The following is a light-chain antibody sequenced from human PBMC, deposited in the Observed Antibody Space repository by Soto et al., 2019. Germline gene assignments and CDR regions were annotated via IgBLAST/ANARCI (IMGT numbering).Light chain of an antibody. J-gene: IGKJ2*01. Sequence: EIVMPQAPATLSVSPGERATLSCRASQSVSSNLAWYQQKPGQAPRLLIYGASNRATGIPARFSGSGSGREFSLTISRLQSEDFAVYYWQQYNNWPYTFGRGTKLEIK. CDR2: GAS. V-gene: IGKV3-15*01. CDR3: QQYNNWPYT. CDR1: QSVSSN.